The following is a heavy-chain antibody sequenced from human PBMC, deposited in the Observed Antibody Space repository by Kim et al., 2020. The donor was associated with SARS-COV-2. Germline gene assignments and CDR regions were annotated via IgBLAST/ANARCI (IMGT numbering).Heavy chain of an antibody. CDR3: AVEAVGARRAETKYYYYGMDV. J-gene: IGHJ6*02. CDR2: INAGNGNT. V-gene: IGHV1-3*01. D-gene: IGHD2-2*01. Sequence: ASVKVSCKASGYTFTSYAMHWVRQAPGQRLEWMGWINAGNGNTKYSQKFQGRVTITRDTSASTAYMELSSLRSEDTAVYYCAVEAVGARRAETKYYYYGMDVWGQGTTVTVSS. CDR1: GYTFTSYA.